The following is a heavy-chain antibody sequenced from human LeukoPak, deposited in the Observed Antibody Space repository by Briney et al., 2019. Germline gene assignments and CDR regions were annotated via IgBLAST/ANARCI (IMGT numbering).Heavy chain of an antibody. J-gene: IGHJ4*02. CDR1: GFIFSNYG. Sequence: GGSLRLSCAASGFIFSNYGMHWVRQAPGKGPGWVAFIRYDGSDKYYVDSVKDRFTISRDNSKNTLYLQMNSLRAEDTAVYYWAKGGVFGVVSHFDYWGQGTLVTVSS. V-gene: IGHV3-30*02. D-gene: IGHD3-3*01. CDR2: IRYDGSDK. CDR3: AKGGVFGVVSHFDY.